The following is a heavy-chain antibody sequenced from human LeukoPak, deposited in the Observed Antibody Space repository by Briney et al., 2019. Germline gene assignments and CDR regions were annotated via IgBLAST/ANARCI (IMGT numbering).Heavy chain of an antibody. CDR1: GYTFTSDA. Sequence: ASVKVSCKASGYTFTSDAMHWVRQDPGQRLEWMGWINAGNGNTKYSQKFQGRVTITRDTSASTAYMELSSLRSEDTAVYYCARSIVVVPVEFDPWGQGTLVTVSS. CDR2: INAGNGNT. J-gene: IGHJ5*02. V-gene: IGHV1-3*01. CDR3: ARSIVVVPVEFDP. D-gene: IGHD2-2*01.